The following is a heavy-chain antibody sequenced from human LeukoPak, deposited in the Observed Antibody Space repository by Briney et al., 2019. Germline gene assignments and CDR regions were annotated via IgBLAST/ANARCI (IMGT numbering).Heavy chain of an antibody. CDR3: TRDTYVITFGGVIAPGAFDI. J-gene: IGHJ3*02. Sequence: GGSLRLSCTASGFTFGDYAMSWFRQAPGKGLEWVGFIRSKAYGGTTEYAASVKGRLTISRDDSKSIAYLQMNSLKTEDTAVYYCTRDTYVITFGGVIAPGAFDIWGQGTMVTVSS. D-gene: IGHD3-16*02. CDR2: IRSKAYGGTT. CDR1: GFTFGDYA. V-gene: IGHV3-49*03.